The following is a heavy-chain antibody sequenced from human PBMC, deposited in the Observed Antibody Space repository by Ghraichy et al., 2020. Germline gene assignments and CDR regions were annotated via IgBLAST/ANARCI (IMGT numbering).Heavy chain of an antibody. Sequence: ASVKVTCKASGYTFTSYGISWVRQAPGQGLEWMGWISAYNGNTNYAQKLQGRVTMTTDTSTSTAYMELRSLRSDDTAVYYCARDGYGGNSGRRAFDIWGQGTMVTVSS. V-gene: IGHV1-18*01. CDR3: ARDGYGGNSGRRAFDI. J-gene: IGHJ3*02. D-gene: IGHD4-23*01. CDR2: ISAYNGNT. CDR1: GYTFTSYG.